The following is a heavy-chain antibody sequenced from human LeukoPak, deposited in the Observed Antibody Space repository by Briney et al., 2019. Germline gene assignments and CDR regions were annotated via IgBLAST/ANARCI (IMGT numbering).Heavy chain of an antibody. D-gene: IGHD2-15*01. Sequence: PSETLSLTCTVSGGSVSSGSYYWSWIRQPPGKGLEWIGYIYYSGSTNYNPSLKSRVTMSVDTPKNQFSLKLSSVTAADTAVYYCARADCSGGSCYAFDIWGQGTMVTVSS. CDR1: GGSVSSGSYY. V-gene: IGHV4-61*01. CDR2: IYYSGST. CDR3: ARADCSGGSCYAFDI. J-gene: IGHJ3*02.